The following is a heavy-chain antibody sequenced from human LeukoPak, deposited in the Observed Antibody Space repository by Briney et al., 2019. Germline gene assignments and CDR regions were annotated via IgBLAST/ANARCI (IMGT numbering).Heavy chain of an antibody. CDR1: GYTFTGYY. V-gene: IGHV1-2*02. J-gene: IGHJ4*02. Sequence: ASVKVSCKASGYTFTGYYMHWVRQAPGQGLEWMGWINPNSGGTNYAQKFQGRVTMTRDTSISTAYMELSRLRSDDTAVYYCARDSPYDSSGYYYEDDYWGQGTLVTVSS. CDR2: INPNSGGT. D-gene: IGHD3-22*01. CDR3: ARDSPYDSSGYYYEDDY.